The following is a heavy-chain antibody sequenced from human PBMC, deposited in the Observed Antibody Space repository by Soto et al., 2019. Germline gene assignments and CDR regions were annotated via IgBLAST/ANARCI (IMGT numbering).Heavy chain of an antibody. Sequence: SETLPLTCTVSGGSLSSISYYWGWIRQPPGKGLEWIGSIYYSGSTYYNPSLKSRVTISVDTSKNQFSLNLSSVTAADTAVYYCATGRGYTYGLIAFDIWGQGTMVT. CDR3: ATGRGYTYGLIAFDI. V-gene: IGHV4-39*01. J-gene: IGHJ3*02. CDR1: GGSLSSISYY. D-gene: IGHD5-18*01. CDR2: IYYSGST.